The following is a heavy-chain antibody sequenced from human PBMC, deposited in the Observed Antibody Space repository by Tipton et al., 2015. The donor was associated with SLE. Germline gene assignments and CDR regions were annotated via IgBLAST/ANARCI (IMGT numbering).Heavy chain of an antibody. CDR2: INSDGSNT. CDR3: ARGGRGWEAPDY. CDR1: GFTFSTYW. D-gene: IGHD1-26*01. J-gene: IGHJ4*02. V-gene: IGHV3-74*01. Sequence: SLRLSCAASGFTFSTYWMHWVRQVPGKGLVWVSHINSDGSNTRYADSVKGRFTISRDNSKNTLNLQRNSLRGGDTAVYYCARGGRGWEAPDYWGQGTLVTVSS.